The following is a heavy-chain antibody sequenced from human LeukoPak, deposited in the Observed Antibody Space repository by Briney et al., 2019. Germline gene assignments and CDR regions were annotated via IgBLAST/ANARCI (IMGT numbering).Heavy chain of an antibody. CDR1: GFTFSSYW. Sequence: GGSLRLSCAASGFTFSSYWMSWVRQAPGKGLEWVANIKQDGSEKYYVDSVKGRFTISRDNAKNSLYLQMNSLRAEDTAVYCCASCGPHWDSFDYWGQGTLVTVSS. J-gene: IGHJ4*02. D-gene: IGHD2-21*01. V-gene: IGHV3-7*01. CDR2: IKQDGSEK. CDR3: ASCGPHWDSFDY.